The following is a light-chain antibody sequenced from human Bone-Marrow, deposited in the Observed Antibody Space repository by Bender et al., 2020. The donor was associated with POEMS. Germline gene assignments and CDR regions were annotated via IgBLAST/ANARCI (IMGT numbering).Light chain of an antibody. V-gene: IGLV2-23*01. CDR2: EGS. Sequence: QSALTQPPSASGSPGQSVTISCTGTSSDVGGYNYVSWYQQYPGKAPKLMIYEGSKRPLGVSNRFSGSKSGNTASLTISGLQAEDEADYYCCSYAGSSPVFGGGTKLTVL. CDR3: CSYAGSSPV. CDR1: SSDVGGYNY. J-gene: IGLJ3*02.